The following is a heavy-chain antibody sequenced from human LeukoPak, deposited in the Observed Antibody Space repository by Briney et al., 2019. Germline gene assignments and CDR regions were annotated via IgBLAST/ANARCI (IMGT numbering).Heavy chain of an antibody. CDR2: IRYDESNK. D-gene: IGHD3-22*01. CDR3: AREVSPYYYDSSGYYPS. V-gene: IGHV3-30*02. J-gene: IGHJ5*02. Sequence: GGSLRLSCVTSGFTFSNYGMHWVRQAPGKGLEWVTFIRYDESNKYYADSVKGRFTISRDNSKNTLYLQMNCLRAEDTAVYYCAREVSPYYYDSSGYYPSWGQGTLVTVSS. CDR1: GFTFSNYG.